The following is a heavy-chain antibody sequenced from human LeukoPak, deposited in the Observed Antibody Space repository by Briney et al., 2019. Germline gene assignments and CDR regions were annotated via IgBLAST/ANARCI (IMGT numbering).Heavy chain of an antibody. J-gene: IGHJ4*02. CDR2: ISGSGGST. D-gene: IGHD3-3*01. Sequence: HAGGSLRLSCAASGITFSSYGMHWVRQAPGKGLEWVSAISGSGGSTYYADSVKGRFTISRDNSKNTLYLQMNSLRAEDTAVYYCAKALEDFWSGTRYYFDYWGQGTLVTVSS. V-gene: IGHV3-23*01. CDR3: AKALEDFWSGTRYYFDY. CDR1: GITFSSYG.